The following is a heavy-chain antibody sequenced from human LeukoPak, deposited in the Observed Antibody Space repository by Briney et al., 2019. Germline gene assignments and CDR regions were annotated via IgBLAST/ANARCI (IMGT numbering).Heavy chain of an antibody. Sequence: PSETLSLTCAVYGGSFSGYYWSWIRQPPGKGLEWTGEINHSGSTNYNPSLKSRVTISVDTSKNQFSLKLSSVTAADTAVYYCARQAYGSGSYYNSFDYWGQGTLVTVSS. J-gene: IGHJ4*02. V-gene: IGHV4-34*01. CDR3: ARQAYGSGSYYNSFDY. D-gene: IGHD3-10*01. CDR1: GGSFSGYY. CDR2: INHSGST.